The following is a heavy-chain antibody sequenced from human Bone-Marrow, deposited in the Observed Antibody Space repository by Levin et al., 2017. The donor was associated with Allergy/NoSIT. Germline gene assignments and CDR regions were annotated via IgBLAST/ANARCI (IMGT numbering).Heavy chain of an antibody. CDR2: ISYDGSNK. V-gene: IGHV3-30*18. Sequence: GGSLRLSCAASGFTFSSYGMHWVRQAPGKGLEWVAVISYDGSNKYYADSVKGRFTISRDNSKNTLYLQMNSLRAEDTAVYYCAKGGWGYCSGGSCLGMDVWGKGTTVTVSS. J-gene: IGHJ6*04. D-gene: IGHD2-15*01. CDR1: GFTFSSYG. CDR3: AKGGWGYCSGGSCLGMDV.